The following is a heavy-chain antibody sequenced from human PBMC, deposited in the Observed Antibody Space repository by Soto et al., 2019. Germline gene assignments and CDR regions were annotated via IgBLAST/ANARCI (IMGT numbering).Heavy chain of an antibody. Sequence: QVQLVESGGGLVKPGGSLRLACAASGFTFSDHYMSWIRQAPGKGLEWVSYISSDSSYTNYGDSVRGRFTISRDNAKNSLYLQVNSLRAKDTAIYYCARDGDRYNGMDVWGQGTTVTVSS. CDR2: ISSDSSYT. CDR1: GFTFSDHY. CDR3: ARDGDRYNGMDV. V-gene: IGHV3-11*05. J-gene: IGHJ6*02.